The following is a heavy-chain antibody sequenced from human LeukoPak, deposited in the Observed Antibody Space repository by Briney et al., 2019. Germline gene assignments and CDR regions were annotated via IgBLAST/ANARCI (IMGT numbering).Heavy chain of an antibody. CDR1: GRPLSSYY. CDR2: IYYSGST. Sequence: SETLSLTCTVSGRPLSSYYWSWIRQPPGKGLEWIGYIYYSGSTNYNPSLKSRVTISVDTSKNQFSLKLSSVTAADTAVYYCARRVVVAAKDYYYYYMDVWGKGTTVTVSS. CDR3: ARRVVVAAKDYYYYYMDV. D-gene: IGHD2-15*01. J-gene: IGHJ6*03. V-gene: IGHV4-59*08.